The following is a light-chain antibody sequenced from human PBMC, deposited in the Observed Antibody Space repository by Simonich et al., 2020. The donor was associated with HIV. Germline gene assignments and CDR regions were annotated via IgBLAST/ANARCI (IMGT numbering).Light chain of an antibody. J-gene: IGKJ1*01. CDR2: GAS. CDR1: QSVSSN. V-gene: IGKV3D-15*01. Sequence: EIVMTQSPATLSVSPGERATLSCRASQSVSSNLAWYQQKPGQAPRLLIYGASTRATGIPGRFRGSGSGTEFTLTISSLQSEDFAVYYCQQYNRWPPWTFGQGTKVEIK. CDR3: QQYNRWPPWT.